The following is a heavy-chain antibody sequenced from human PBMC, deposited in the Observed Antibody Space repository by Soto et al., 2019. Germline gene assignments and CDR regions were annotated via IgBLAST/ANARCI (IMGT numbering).Heavy chain of an antibody. V-gene: IGHV4-31*03. CDR2: IYYSGST. CDR3: ARSLPTIWRYDILTGYSTMAFDY. J-gene: IGHJ4*02. CDR1: GGSISSGGYY. D-gene: IGHD3-9*01. Sequence: QVQLQESGPGLVKPSQTLSLTCTVSGGSISSGGYYWSWIRQHPGKGLEWIGYIYYSGSTYYNPSLKSRVTISVDTSKNQFSLKLSSVTAADTAVYYCARSLPTIWRYDILTGYSTMAFDYWGQGTLVTVSS.